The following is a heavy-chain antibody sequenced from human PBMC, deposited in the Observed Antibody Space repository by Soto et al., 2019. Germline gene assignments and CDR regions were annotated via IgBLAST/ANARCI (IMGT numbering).Heavy chain of an antibody. V-gene: IGHV1-18*01. Sequence: QVQLVQSGAEVKKPGASVKVSCKASGYIFTSYGISCVRQAPGEGLEWVGWISNYNGITNYAQKVQGRVTMTTDRYTSTAYMELRSLRSDDTAVYYCAESMGGSGTYVSWGQGTLVTVSS. CDR3: AESMGGSGTYVS. CDR1: GYIFTSYG. D-gene: IGHD3-10*01. J-gene: IGHJ4*02. CDR2: ISNYNGIT.